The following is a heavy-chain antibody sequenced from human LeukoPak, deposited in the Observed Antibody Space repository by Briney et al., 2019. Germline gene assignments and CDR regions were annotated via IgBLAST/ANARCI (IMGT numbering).Heavy chain of an antibody. J-gene: IGHJ5*02. Sequence: GGALRVSCAAPGFTLISYAMSWVRQAPGKGLEWVSAISGSGGSTYYAHSVKGRFTISRDNSKNTLYLQMNSLRAEDTAVYYCAKGAYGSGSYFGWFDPWGQGTLVTVSS. CDR1: GFTLISYA. V-gene: IGHV3-23*01. D-gene: IGHD3-10*01. CDR3: AKGAYGSGSYFGWFDP. CDR2: ISGSGGST.